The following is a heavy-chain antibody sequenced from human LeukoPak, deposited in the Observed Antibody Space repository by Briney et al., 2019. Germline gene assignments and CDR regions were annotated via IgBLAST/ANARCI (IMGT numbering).Heavy chain of an antibody. J-gene: IGHJ4*02. D-gene: IGHD3-10*01. CDR1: GFTFSDYY. CDR3: ARGSWRFGELWFDY. V-gene: IGHV3-11*04. CDR2: ISSSGSTI. Sequence: GGSLRLSCAASGFTFSDYYMSWIRQAPGKGLEWVSYISSSGSTIYYADSVKGRFTISRDNSKNTLYLQMNSLRAEDTAVYYCARGSWRFGELWFDYWGQGTLVTVSS.